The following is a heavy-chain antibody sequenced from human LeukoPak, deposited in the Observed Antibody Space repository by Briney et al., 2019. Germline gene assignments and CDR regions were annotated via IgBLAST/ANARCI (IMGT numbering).Heavy chain of an antibody. D-gene: IGHD2-2*01. V-gene: IGHV3-23*01. J-gene: IGHJ6*02. CDR1: GFTFSSYA. CDR3: AKVDCSRTSCYAGNYYYGMDV. Sequence: GGSLRLSCAASGFTFSSYAVSWVRQAPGKGLEWVSAISGSGSSTYYADSVKGRFTISRDNSKNTLYLQMNSLRAEDTAVYYCAKVDCSRTSCYAGNYYYGMDVWGQGTTVTVSS. CDR2: ISGSGSST.